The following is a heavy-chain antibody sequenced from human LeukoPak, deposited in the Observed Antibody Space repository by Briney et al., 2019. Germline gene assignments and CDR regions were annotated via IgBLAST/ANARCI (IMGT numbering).Heavy chain of an antibody. D-gene: IGHD1-26*01. Sequence: SQTLSLTCAVSGGSISSGGYSWSWIRQPPGKGLEWIGYIYHSGSTYYNPSLKSRVTISVDRSKNQFSLKLSSVTAADTAVYYCARHEVGGSYGQRSHYFDYWGQGTLVTVSS. CDR3: ARHEVGGSYGQRSHYFDY. CDR2: IYHSGST. CDR1: GGSISSGGYS. V-gene: IGHV4-30-2*01. J-gene: IGHJ4*02.